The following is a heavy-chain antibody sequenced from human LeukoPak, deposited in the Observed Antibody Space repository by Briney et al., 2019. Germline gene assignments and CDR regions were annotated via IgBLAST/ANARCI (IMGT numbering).Heavy chain of an antibody. CDR1: GFTFSSYW. V-gene: IGHV3-74*01. D-gene: IGHD4-17*01. Sequence: GGSLRLSCAASGFTFSSYWMHWVRQAPGKGLVWVSRINSDGSSTSYADSVKGRFTISRDNAKNTLYLQMNSLRAEDTAVYYCARPQKVYGVPALDYWGQGTLVTVSS. CDR2: INSDGSST. CDR3: ARPQKVYGVPALDY. J-gene: IGHJ4*02.